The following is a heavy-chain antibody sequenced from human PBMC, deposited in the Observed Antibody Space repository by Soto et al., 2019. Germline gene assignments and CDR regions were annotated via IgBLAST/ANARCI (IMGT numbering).Heavy chain of an antibody. J-gene: IGHJ4*02. CDR1: GHPLSYRY. CDR2: MRPLIGDT. V-gene: IGHV1-45*02. Sequence: QVPLVQSGAEVKQTGSSVKISCKTSGHPLSYRYLHWFRQAPGQASEWMGRMRPLIGDTNNAQKVHDRLTLTRDRPMTTAYMELRSLTSDDTAIYYCAGEGSYETLSGNSHIFDWGQGTLVSVSS. CDR3: AGEGSYETLSGNSHIFD. D-gene: IGHD3-9*01.